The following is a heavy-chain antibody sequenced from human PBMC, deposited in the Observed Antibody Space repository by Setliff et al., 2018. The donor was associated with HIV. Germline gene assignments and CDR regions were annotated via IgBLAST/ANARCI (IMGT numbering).Heavy chain of an antibody. CDR3: ARTYGSGSYYQGRYFDY. Sequence: PSETLSLTCTVSGGSISSHYWSWIRQPPGKGLEWIGYIYYSGSTNYNPSLKSRVTISVDKSKNQFSLKLSSVTAADTAVYYCARTYGSGSYYQGRYFDYWGQGTLVTVSS. CDR1: GGSISSHY. J-gene: IGHJ4*02. V-gene: IGHV4-59*11. D-gene: IGHD3-10*01. CDR2: IYYSGST.